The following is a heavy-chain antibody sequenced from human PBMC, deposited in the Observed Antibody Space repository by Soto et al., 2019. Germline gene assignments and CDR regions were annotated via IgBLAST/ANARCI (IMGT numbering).Heavy chain of an antibody. Sequence: GGSLRLSCAASGFTFSDYWMSWVRQAPGKGLEGVANIKQDESERYYVDSVKGRYTISRDNAKNSLYLQMNSLRAEDTAVYYCARDLRGGPIDYWGQGTLVTVSS. V-gene: IGHV3-7*05. D-gene: IGHD2-15*01. CDR3: ARDLRGGPIDY. CDR1: GFTFSDYW. J-gene: IGHJ4*02. CDR2: IKQDESER.